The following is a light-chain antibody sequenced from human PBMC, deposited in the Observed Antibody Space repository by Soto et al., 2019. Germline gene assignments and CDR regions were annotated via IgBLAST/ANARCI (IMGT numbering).Light chain of an antibody. CDR1: RGIGNF. Sequence: DIQMTQSPSSLSASVGDRVTITCRASRGIGNFLAWYQQRSGKVPQLLISTASTLQSGVPSRFSGTGSGTDFTRTISSLQPEDVATYYCQKYNSAPPTFGGGTKVEIK. CDR2: TAS. J-gene: IGKJ4*01. V-gene: IGKV1-27*01. CDR3: QKYNSAPPT.